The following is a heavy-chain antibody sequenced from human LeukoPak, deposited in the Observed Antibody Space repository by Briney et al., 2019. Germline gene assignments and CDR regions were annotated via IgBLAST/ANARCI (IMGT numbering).Heavy chain of an antibody. CDR2: IYPGDSDT. J-gene: IGHJ3*02. CDR1: GYSFTSYW. Sequence: GESLKISCKGSGYSFTSYWIGWVRQMPGKGLEWMGRIYPGDSDTRYTPSFQGQVTISADQSISTAYLQWSSLKASDTAMYYCARLYYYDSSGYYPWAFDIWGQGTMVTVSS. CDR3: ARLYYYDSSGYYPWAFDI. V-gene: IGHV5-51*01. D-gene: IGHD3-22*01.